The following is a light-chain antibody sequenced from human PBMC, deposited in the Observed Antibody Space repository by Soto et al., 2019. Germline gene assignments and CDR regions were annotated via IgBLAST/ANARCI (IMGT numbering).Light chain of an antibody. CDR1: SSDVGGYNY. J-gene: IGLJ3*02. CDR2: EVN. V-gene: IGLV2-14*01. CDR3: SSYTTSSTQV. Sequence: QSVLTQPASVSGSPGQSITISCAGTSSDVGGYNYVSWYQQHPGKAPKLMIYEVNYRPSGVSDRFSGSKSGNTASLTISGLLAEDEADYYCSSYTTSSTQVFGGGTKLTVL.